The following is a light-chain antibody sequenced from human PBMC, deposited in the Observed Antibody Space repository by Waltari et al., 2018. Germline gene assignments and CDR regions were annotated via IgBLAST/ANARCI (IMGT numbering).Light chain of an antibody. Sequence: EIVVTPSPATLSVSPGERVTLPCRASQNVGTSLAWYQQKPGQTPRPLIFGAYSRASGVPARFSGSGSGTDFTLAISSLQSEDFAVYYCQQYEDWPRHSFGGGTKVQIE. CDR3: QQYEDWPRHS. CDR2: GAY. CDR1: QNVGTS. V-gene: IGKV3-15*01. J-gene: IGKJ4*01.